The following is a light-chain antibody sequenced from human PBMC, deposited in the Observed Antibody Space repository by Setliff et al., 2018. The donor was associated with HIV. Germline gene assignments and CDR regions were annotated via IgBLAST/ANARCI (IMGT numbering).Light chain of an antibody. J-gene: IGLJ1*01. Sequence: QSALAQPASVSGSPGQSITISCTGSSSDVGDSESVSWYQQHPGKAPKLIICEVSNRPSGVSDRFSGSKSGNTASLTISGLQAEDEADYYCSSYTSSSAFYVFGTGTKVTVL. CDR2: EVS. V-gene: IGLV2-14*01. CDR1: SSDVGDSES. CDR3: SSYTSSSAFYV.